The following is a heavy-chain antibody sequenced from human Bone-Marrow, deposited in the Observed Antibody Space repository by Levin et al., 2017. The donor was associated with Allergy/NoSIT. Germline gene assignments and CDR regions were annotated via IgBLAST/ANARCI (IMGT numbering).Heavy chain of an antibody. Sequence: NASETLSLTCSVSGDSISSGTYYWGWTRQPPGKGLEYIGSIYSSGSTYYNPSLKSRVTISVDTSKNQFSLKLSSVTAADTAVYYCARHLPDSEYPRYMDVWGKGTTVAVSS. CDR3: ARHLPDSEYPRYMDV. CDR2: IYSSGST. V-gene: IGHV4-39*01. CDR1: GDSISSGTYY. D-gene: IGHD2-2*02. J-gene: IGHJ6*03.